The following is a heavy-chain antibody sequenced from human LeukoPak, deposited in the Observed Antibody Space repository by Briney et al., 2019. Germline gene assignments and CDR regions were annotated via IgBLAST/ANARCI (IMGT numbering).Heavy chain of an antibody. D-gene: IGHD3-16*02. J-gene: IGHJ5*02. CDR3: AKDLKIRSYQQVELNWFDP. CDR1: AFTFSSYA. CDR2: ISGSGGST. V-gene: IGHV3-23*01. Sequence: PGGSLRLSCAASAFTFSSYAMTWVRQAPGKGLEWVSAISGSGGSTYYADSVKGRFTISRDNSKNTLYLQMNSLRAEDTAVYYCAKDLKIRSYQQVELNWFDPWGQGTLVTVSS.